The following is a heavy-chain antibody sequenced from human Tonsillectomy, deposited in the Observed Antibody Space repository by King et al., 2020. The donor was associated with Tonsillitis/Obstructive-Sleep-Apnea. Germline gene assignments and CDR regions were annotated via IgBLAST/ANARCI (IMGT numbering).Heavy chain of an antibody. V-gene: IGHV3-23*04. D-gene: IGHD3-22*01. CDR3: AKGIGLDSSGYWNDAFDI. CDR1: GFTFSSYA. J-gene: IGHJ3*02. Sequence: VQLVESGGGLVQPGGSLRLSCAASGFTFSSYAMSGVRQAPGKGLEWVFDIIGSGGSKYYAGSVKGRFTISRDNSNNTLYSQMNSPSAEGTAVYYCAKGIGLDSSGYWNDAFDIWGQGTMVTVSS. CDR2: IIGSGGSK.